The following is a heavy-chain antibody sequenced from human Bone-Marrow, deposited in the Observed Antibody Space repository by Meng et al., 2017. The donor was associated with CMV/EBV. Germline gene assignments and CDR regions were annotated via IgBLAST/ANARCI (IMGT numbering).Heavy chain of an antibody. CDR1: GFTFDDYA. V-gene: IGHV3-9*01. CDR3: AKDTEYYYGSGSYLDY. D-gene: IGHD3-10*01. J-gene: IGHJ4*02. CDR2: ISWNSGSI. Sequence: GGSLRLSCAASGFTFDDYAMHWVRQAPGKGLEWVSGISWNSGSIGYADSVKGRFTISRDNAKNSLYLQMNSLRAEDTALYYCAKDTEYYYGSGSYLDYWGQGTLVTASS.